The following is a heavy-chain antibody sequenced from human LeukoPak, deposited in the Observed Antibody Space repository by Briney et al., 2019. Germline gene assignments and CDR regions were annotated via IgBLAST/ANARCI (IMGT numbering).Heavy chain of an antibody. J-gene: IGHJ5*02. Sequence: SETLSLTCTVSGASVSSDYWSWIRQSPGKGLEWIGYIYHSGHTMSNPPLKSRVSLSLDTSNNQFSLKLSSVTAADTAVYYCARHPFQYPFDHWGQGTVVSVSS. CDR3: ARHPFQYPFDH. CDR2: IYHSGHT. V-gene: IGHV4-59*08. CDR1: GASVSSDY. D-gene: IGHD2/OR15-2a*01.